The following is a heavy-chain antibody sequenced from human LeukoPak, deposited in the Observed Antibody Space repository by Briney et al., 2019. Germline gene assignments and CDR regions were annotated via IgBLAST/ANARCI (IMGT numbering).Heavy chain of an antibody. V-gene: IGHV1-8*03. J-gene: IGHJ3*02. CDR1: GYTFTSYD. CDR3: ARGLPDSYYDFWSGYHDAFDI. Sequence: ASVKVSCKASGYTFTSYDINWVRQATGQGLEWMGWMNPNSGNTGYAQKFRGRVTITRNTSISTAYMELSSLRSEDTAVYYCARGLPDSYYDFWSGYHDAFDIWGQGTMVTVSS. CDR2: MNPNSGNT. D-gene: IGHD3-3*01.